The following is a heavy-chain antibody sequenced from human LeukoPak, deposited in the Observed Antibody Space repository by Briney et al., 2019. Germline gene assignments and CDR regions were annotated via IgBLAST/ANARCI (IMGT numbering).Heavy chain of an antibody. CDR1: GYSFTSYW. J-gene: IGHJ5*02. V-gene: IGHV5-51*01. D-gene: IGHD2-2*01. Sequence: GESLKISCKGSGYSFTSYWICWVRQMPEKRLEWMGVIYPGDSDTRYSPSFHGQVTISADKSSTTAYLQWSGLKASDTAMYYCARLRGNCSGTSCYAPWGQGTLVTVSS. CDR3: ARLRGNCSGTSCYAP. CDR2: IYPGDSDT.